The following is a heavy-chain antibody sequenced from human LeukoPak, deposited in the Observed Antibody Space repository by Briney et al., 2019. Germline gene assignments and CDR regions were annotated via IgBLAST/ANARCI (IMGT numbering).Heavy chain of an antibody. CDR3: AGAREYCGGAECYEYFQH. J-gene: IGHJ1*01. Sequence: GGSLRLSCAASGFTVRTHSMSWVRQAPGKGLEWVSVIYGGGSTYYADSVNGRFTISRDSSKNTLFPQMNSLRAEDTALYYCAGAREYCGGAECYEYFQHWGQGTLVTVSS. CDR2: IYGGGST. V-gene: IGHV3-53*01. D-gene: IGHD2-21*01. CDR1: GFTVRTHS.